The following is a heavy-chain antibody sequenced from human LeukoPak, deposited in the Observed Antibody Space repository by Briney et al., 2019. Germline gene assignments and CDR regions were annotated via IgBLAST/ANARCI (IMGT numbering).Heavy chain of an antibody. D-gene: IGHD6-6*01. J-gene: IGHJ4*02. V-gene: IGHV1-46*01. Sequence: ASVKVSCKASGYTFTNYFLHWVRQAPGQGLEWMGIIDPSGGSTNYEQKFQGRVTMTRDTSTSTVYMELSSLRSEDTAVYYCARDQSIAARYYFDYWGQGTLVTVSS. CDR1: GYTFTNYF. CDR3: ARDQSIAARYYFDY. CDR2: IDPSGGST.